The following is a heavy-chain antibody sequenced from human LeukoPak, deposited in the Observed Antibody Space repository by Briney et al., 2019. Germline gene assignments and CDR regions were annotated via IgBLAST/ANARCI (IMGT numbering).Heavy chain of an antibody. CDR1: GGSISSYC. D-gene: IGHD2-15*01. CDR2: ICNSGNT. J-gene: IGHJ5*02. V-gene: IGHV4-59*08. Sequence: PSETLSLTCTVSGGSISSYCWSWIRQPPGKGLEYIGYICNSGNTNYNPSLKSRVTISADTSKNQFSLKLTSVNTTDTAVYYCATSVHCGGGSCSPAGWFDPWGQGTLVTVSS. CDR3: ATSVHCGGGSCSPAGWFDP.